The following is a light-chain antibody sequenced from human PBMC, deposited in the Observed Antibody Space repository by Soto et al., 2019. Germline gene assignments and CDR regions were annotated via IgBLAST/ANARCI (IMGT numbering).Light chain of an antibody. J-gene: IGKJ1*01. CDR2: GAS. Sequence: EIVLTQSPGTLSLSPGERATLSCRASQTVIRNYLAWHQQKPGQTPRLLVYGASNRATGIPDRFSASGSGTEFTLTISRLEPEDVAVYYCQQYATSPLTFGHGTKVDIK. V-gene: IGKV3-20*01. CDR3: QQYATSPLT. CDR1: QTVIRNY.